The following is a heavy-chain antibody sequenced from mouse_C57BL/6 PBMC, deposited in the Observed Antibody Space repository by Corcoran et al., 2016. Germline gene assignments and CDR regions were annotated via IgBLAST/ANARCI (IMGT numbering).Heavy chain of an antibody. D-gene: IGHD1-1*01. CDR2: INPYNGGT. V-gene: IGHV1-19*01. Sequence: EVQLQQSGPVLVKPGASVKMSCKASGYTFTDYYMNWVKQSHGKSLEWIGVINPYNGGTSYNQKFKGKATLTVDKSSSTAYMERHSLTSEDSAVYYGARRDYYGSSLLYYGCQGTTLTVSS. CDR3: ARRDYYGSSLLYY. CDR1: GYTFTDYY. J-gene: IGHJ2*01.